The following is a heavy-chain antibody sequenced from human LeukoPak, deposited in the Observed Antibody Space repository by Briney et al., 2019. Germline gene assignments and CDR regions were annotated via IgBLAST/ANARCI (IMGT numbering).Heavy chain of an antibody. CDR3: ARPLSRYYYQTTGDGY. D-gene: IGHD3-10*01. Sequence: GGSLRLSCAASGFTFSSYWMHWVRQAPGKGLEWVANINQDGSETYYGDSVKGRFTISRDNAKNSLYLQMNTLRAEDTAVYYCARPLSRYYYQTTGDGYWGRGTLVTVSS. CDR1: GFTFSSYW. V-gene: IGHV3-7*01. J-gene: IGHJ4*02. CDR2: INQDGSET.